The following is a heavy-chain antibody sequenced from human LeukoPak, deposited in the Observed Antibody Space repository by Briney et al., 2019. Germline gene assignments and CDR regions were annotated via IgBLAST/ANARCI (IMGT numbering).Heavy chain of an antibody. J-gene: IGHJ3*02. CDR3: ARDPFDAFDI. V-gene: IGHV3-53*01. CDR2: IYSGGST. CDR1: VFAVSSNY. Sequence: PGGCLRLSCAASVFAVSSNYMSWVRQAPWKGLEWVSVIYSGGSTYYADSVKGRFTISRDNSKNTLYLQMNSLRAEDTAVYYCARDPFDAFDIWGQGTMVTVSS.